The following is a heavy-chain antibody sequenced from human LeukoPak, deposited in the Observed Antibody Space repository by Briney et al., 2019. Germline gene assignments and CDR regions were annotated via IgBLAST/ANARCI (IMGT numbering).Heavy chain of an antibody. CDR1: GFTVSSSY. Sequence: QPGGSLRLSCAASGFTVSSSYMSWVRQAPGKGLEWVSIIYSEGNTYHAESVKGRFTISRDSSKNTVYLQMNSLRGEDAAMYYCVRSSSWTGLLDQWGQGTLVTVSS. V-gene: IGHV3-53*01. CDR3: VRSSSWTGLLDQ. CDR2: IYSEGNT. D-gene: IGHD3/OR15-3a*01. J-gene: IGHJ5*02.